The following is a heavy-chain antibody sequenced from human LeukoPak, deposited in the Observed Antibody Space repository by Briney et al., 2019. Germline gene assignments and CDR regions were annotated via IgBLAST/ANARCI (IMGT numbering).Heavy chain of an antibody. CDR1: GFTVSSNY. Sequence: GGSLRLSCAASGFTVSSNYMSWVRQAPGKGLEWVSVLYSGGSTYYADSVKGRFTISRDNSKDTLYLQMNSLRVEDTAVYYCAIGGNTFFDPWGQGTLVTVSS. CDR2: LYSGGST. CDR3: AIGGNTFFDP. V-gene: IGHV3-66*01. J-gene: IGHJ5*02. D-gene: IGHD1/OR15-1a*01.